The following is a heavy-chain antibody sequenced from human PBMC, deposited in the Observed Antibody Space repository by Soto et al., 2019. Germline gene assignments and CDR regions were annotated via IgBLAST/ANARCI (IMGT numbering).Heavy chain of an antibody. J-gene: IGHJ6*02. V-gene: IGHV4-4*02. Sequence: SETLSLTCAVSGGSISSSNWWSWVRQPPGKGLEWIGEIYHSGSTNYNPSLKSRVTISVDKSKNQFSLKLSSVTAADTAVYYCARGPDRGAIYYYYGMDVWGQGTTVTVPS. CDR1: GGSISSSNW. D-gene: IGHD3-10*01. CDR2: IYHSGST. CDR3: ARGPDRGAIYYYYGMDV.